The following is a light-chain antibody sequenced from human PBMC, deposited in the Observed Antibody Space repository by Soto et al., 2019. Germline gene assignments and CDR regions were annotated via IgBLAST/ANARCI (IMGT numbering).Light chain of an antibody. V-gene: IGLV2-14*01. CDR2: EVT. CDR3: SSYTSSDTSV. CDR1: SSDVGGYNF. J-gene: IGLJ1*01. Sequence: QSALTQPASVSGSPGQSITISCTGTSSDVGGYNFVSWYQQHPGKAPKLIIYEVTNRPAGVSNRFSGSKSGNTASLTISGLQAEDEADYYCSSYTSSDTSVFGTGTKLT.